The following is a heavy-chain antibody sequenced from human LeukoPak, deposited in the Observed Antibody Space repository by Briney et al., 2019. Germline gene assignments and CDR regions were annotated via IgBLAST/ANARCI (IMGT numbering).Heavy chain of an antibody. CDR2: IYYTGST. CDR1: GGSISSYY. V-gene: IGHV4-59*01. CDR3: ARGSKAAPGTFDY. J-gene: IGHJ4*02. D-gene: IGHD6-13*01. Sequence: SETLSLTCTVSGGSISSYYWSWIRQPPGKGLEWIGYIYYTGSTDYNPSLKSRVAISVDTSKNQFSLTLSSVTAADTAGYYCARGSKAAPGTFDYWGQGTLVTVSS.